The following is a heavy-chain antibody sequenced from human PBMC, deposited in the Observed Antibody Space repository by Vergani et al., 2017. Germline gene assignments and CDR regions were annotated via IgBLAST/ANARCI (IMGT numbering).Heavy chain of an antibody. D-gene: IGHD1-1*01. CDR3: ARSLERGGLIDY. J-gene: IGHJ4*02. V-gene: IGHV3-33*01. CDR1: GFTFSSYG. CDR2: IWYDGSNK. Sequence: QVQLVESGGGVVQPGRSLRLSCAASGFTFSSYGMHWVRQAPGKGLEWVAVIWYDGSNKYYADSVKGRFTISRDNSKNTLYLQMNSLRAEDTAVYYCARSLERGGLIDYWGQGTLVTVSS.